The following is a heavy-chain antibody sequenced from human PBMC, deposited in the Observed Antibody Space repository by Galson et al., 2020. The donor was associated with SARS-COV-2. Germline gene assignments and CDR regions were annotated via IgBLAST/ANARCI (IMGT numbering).Heavy chain of an antibody. J-gene: IGHJ5*02. CDR2: IDPSDSYT. CDR1: GYSFTSYW. D-gene: IGHD3-10*01. CDR3: ASDYGRFGEFYNWFDP. V-gene: IGHV5-10-1*01. Sequence: GESLKISCKGSGYSFTSYWISWVRQMPGKGLEWMGRIDPSDSYTNYSPSFQGHVTISADKSISTAYLQWSSLKASDTAMYYCASDYGRFGEFYNWFDPWGQGTLVTVSS.